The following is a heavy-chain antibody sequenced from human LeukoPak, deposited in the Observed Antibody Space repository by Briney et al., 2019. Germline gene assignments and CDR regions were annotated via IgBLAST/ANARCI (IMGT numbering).Heavy chain of an antibody. D-gene: IGHD2-21*02. V-gene: IGHV4-39*01. CDR1: GGSISSSSYY. Sequence: SETLSLTCTVSGGSISSSSYYWGWIRQPPGKGLEWIGSIYYSGSTYYNPSLKSRVTISVDTSKNQFSLKLSSVTAADTAVYYCARGPRADVTPFTTYYFFGMDVWGQGTTVTVS. CDR3: ARGPRADVTPFTTYYFFGMDV. CDR2: IYYSGST. J-gene: IGHJ6*02.